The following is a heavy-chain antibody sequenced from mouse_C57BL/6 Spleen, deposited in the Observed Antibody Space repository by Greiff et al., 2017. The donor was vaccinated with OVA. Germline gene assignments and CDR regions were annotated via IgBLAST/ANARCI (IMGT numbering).Heavy chain of an antibody. D-gene: IGHD2-4*01. V-gene: IGHV1-54*01. CDR3: ARWFYYDYDGAMDY. CDR2: INPGSGGT. Sequence: VQLQQSGAELVRPGTSVKVSCKASGYAFTNYLIEWVQQRPGKGLEWIGVINPGSGGTNYNEKFKGKATLTADKSSSTAYMQLSSLTSEDSAVYFCARWFYYDYDGAMDYWGQGTSVTVSS. J-gene: IGHJ4*01. CDR1: GYAFTNYL.